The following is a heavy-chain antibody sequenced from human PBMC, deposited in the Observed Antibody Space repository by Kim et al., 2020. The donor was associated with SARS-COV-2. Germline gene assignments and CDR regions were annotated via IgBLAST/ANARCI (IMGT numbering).Heavy chain of an antibody. V-gene: IGHV7-4-1*02. CDR1: GYTFTSYA. CDR3: ARDFRVATMRDDAFDI. J-gene: IGHJ3*02. Sequence: AAVKVSCKASGYTFTSYAMNWVRQAPGQGLEWMGWINTNTGNPTYAQGFTGRCVFSLDTSVSTAYLQISSLKAEDTAVYYCARDFRVATMRDDAFDIWGQGTMVTVSS. D-gene: IGHD5-12*01. CDR2: INTNTGNP.